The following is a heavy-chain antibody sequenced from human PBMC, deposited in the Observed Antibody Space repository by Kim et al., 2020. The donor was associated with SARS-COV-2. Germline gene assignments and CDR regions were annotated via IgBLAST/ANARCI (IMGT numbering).Heavy chain of an antibody. J-gene: IGHJ6*03. D-gene: IGHD1-26*01. V-gene: IGHV3-33*01. Sequence: YNADSVKGRFTSSRDNSKNTLYLQMNSLRVEDTAVYYCARGRGSYYYYMDVWGKGTTVTVSS. CDR3: ARGRGSYYYYMDV.